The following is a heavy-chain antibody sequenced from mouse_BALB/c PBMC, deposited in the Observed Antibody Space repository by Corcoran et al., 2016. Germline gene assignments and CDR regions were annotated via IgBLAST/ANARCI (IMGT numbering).Heavy chain of an antibody. CDR3: ARKDGRYAMDY. J-gene: IGHJ4*01. CDR1: GYTFSNYG. Sequence: QIQLVQSGPELKKPGETVKISCKASGYTFSNYGMNCVKQAPGKGFKWMGGINTYTGEPTYADDFKGRFAFSLETSASTAYLQINNLKNEDTATYFCARKDGRYAMDYWGQGTSVTVSS. D-gene: IGHD2-3*01. V-gene: IGHV9-3-1*01. CDR2: INTYTGEP.